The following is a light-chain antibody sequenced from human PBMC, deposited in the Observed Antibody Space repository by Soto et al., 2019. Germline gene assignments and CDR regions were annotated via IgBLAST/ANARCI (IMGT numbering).Light chain of an antibody. J-gene: IGLJ1*01. Sequence: QSALTQPASVSGSPGQSITISCTGTSSDIGSYNYVSWYQQLPGKVPKLIIYDVSNRPSGVSDRFSASQSGNAASLTISGLQAEDEADYYRSSYPSTSTLYVFGTGTKLTVL. CDR2: DVS. V-gene: IGLV2-14*03. CDR3: SSYPSTSTLYV. CDR1: SSDIGSYNY.